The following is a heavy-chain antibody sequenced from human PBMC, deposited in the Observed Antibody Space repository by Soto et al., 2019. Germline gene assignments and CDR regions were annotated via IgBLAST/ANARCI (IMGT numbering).Heavy chain of an antibody. CDR3: AKGRGSAWAWYFDN. Sequence: GGSLRLSCAASGFTFSNAWMSWVRQAPGKGLEWVASISDTGASTWYAESVRGRLSISRDNSKNTLYLQMNSLRGEDTALYYCAKGRGSAWAWYFDNWGQGTLVTVSS. J-gene: IGHJ4*02. D-gene: IGHD6-25*01. CDR1: GFTFSNAW. V-gene: IGHV3-23*01. CDR2: ISDTGAST.